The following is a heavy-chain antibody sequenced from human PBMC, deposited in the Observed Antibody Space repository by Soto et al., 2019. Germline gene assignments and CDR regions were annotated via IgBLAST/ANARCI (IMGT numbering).Heavy chain of an antibody. D-gene: IGHD3-22*01. CDR3: ARGTYYYDSSGYYAY. CDR2: ISSSSSYI. V-gene: IGHV3-21*01. CDR1: GFTFSSYS. Sequence: EVQLVESGGGLVKPGGSLRLSCAASGFTFSSYSMNWVRQAPGKGLEWVSSISSSSSYIYYADSVKGRFTISRDNAKNSLYLQMKSLRAEDTAVYYCARGTYYYDSSGYYAYWGQGTLVTVSS. J-gene: IGHJ4*02.